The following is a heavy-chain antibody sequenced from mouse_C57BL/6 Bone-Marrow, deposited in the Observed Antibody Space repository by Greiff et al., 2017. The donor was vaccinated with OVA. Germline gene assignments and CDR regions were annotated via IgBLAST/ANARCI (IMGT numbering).Heavy chain of an antibody. CDR2: ISYDGSN. D-gene: IGHD4-1*01. CDR3: ARGSWDDWFAY. V-gene: IGHV3-6*01. CDR1: GYSITSGYY. J-gene: IGHJ3*01. Sequence: EVQLQESGPGLVKPSQSLSLTCSVTGYSITSGYYWNWIRQFPGNKLEWMGYISYDGSNNYNPSLKNRISITRDTSKNQFFLKLNSVTTEDTATYYCARGSWDDWFAYWGQGTLVTVSA.